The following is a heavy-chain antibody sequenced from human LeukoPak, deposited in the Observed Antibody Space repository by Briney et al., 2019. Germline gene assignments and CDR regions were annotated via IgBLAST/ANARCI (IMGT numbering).Heavy chain of an antibody. Sequence: SETLSLTCTVSGGSISSSYYYWGWIRQPPGKGLEWIGSIDYSGSTYYNPSLKSRVTISVDTSKNQLSLRVSSVTAADTAVYYCARHSDYYDRSPLGPAGDWGQGTLVTVSS. CDR2: IDYSGST. V-gene: IGHV4-39*01. D-gene: IGHD3-22*01. CDR1: GGSISSSYYY. J-gene: IGHJ4*02. CDR3: ARHSDYYDRSPLGPAGD.